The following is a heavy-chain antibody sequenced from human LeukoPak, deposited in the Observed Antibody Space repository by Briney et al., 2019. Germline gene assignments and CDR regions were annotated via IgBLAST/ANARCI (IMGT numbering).Heavy chain of an antibody. V-gene: IGHV4-34*01. D-gene: IGHD1-26*01. CDR1: GFTFSSYS. CDR2: INHSGST. Sequence: GSLRLSCAASGFTFSSYSMNWVRQAPGKGLEWIGEINHSGSTNYNPSLKSRVTISVDTSKNQFSLKLSSVAAADTAVYYCARGQRRAYFDYWGQGTLVTVSS. CDR3: ARGQRRAYFDY. J-gene: IGHJ4*02.